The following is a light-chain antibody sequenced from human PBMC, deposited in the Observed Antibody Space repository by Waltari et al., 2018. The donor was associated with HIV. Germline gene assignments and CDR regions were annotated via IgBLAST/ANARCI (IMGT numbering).Light chain of an antibody. J-gene: IGLJ1*01. CDR2: EVS. V-gene: IGLV2-14*01. Sequence: QSALTQPASVSGSPGQSITISCTGTSSAVGGYNYVSLSQPHPGKAPKLMISEVSNRPSGVTNRFSGSKSGNTASLTISGLQVEDEADYYCSSYTSSSTLYVFGTGTKVTVL. CDR3: SSYTSSSTLYV. CDR1: SSAVGGYNY.